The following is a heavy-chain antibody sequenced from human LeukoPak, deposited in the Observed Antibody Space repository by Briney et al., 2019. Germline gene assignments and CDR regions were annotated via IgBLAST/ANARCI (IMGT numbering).Heavy chain of an antibody. Sequence: QPGGSLRLSCAASGFTFSSYGMHWVRQAPGKGLEWVAVISYDGSNKNYADSVKGRFTISRDNSKNTLYLQMNSLRADDTAVYYCAKAHCSSTSCSRADNWGQGTLVTVSS. J-gene: IGHJ4*02. D-gene: IGHD2-2*01. CDR3: AKAHCSSTSCSRADN. V-gene: IGHV3-30*18. CDR2: ISYDGSNK. CDR1: GFTFSSYG.